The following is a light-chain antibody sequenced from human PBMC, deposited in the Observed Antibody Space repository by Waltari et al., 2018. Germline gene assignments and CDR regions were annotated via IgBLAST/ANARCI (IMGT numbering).Light chain of an antibody. V-gene: IGLV2-11*01. Sequence: QAALTQPPSVSGSPGQSVTISCTGTSSDIGGYTYVSWYQQHPGKAPKLMIYDVSKRPSGVSDRFSGSKSGNTASLTISGLQAEDEADYYCSSYAGSNTLLFGGGTRLTVL. CDR1: SSDIGGYTY. J-gene: IGLJ2*01. CDR2: DVS. CDR3: SSYAGSNTLL.